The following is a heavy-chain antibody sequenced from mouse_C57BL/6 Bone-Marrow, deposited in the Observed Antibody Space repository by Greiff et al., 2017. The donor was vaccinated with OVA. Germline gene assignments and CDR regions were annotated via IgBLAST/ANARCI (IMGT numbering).Heavy chain of an antibody. V-gene: IGHV1-55*01. J-gene: IGHJ4*01. CDR3: ARDYYGSSNYAMDY. D-gene: IGHD1-1*01. Sequence: VQLQQPGAELVKPGASVKMSCKASGYTFTSYWITWVKQRPGQGLEWIGDIYPGSGSTNYNEKFKSKATLTVDTSSSTAYMQLSSLTSEDSAGYYCARDYYGSSNYAMDYWGQGTSVTVSS. CDR2: IYPGSGST. CDR1: GYTFTSYW.